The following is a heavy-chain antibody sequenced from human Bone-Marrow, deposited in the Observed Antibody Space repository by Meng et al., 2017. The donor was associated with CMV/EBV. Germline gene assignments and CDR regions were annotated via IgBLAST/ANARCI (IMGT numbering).Heavy chain of an antibody. Sequence: ASVKVSCKASGYTFTGYYMHWVRQAPGQGLEWMGWINPNSGGTNYAQKFQGRVTMTRDTSISTAYMELSRLRSDDTAVYYCARVRHCSSTSCYLLISTWLPYWGHGNLVNVSS. J-gene: IGHJ1*01. D-gene: IGHD2-2*01. V-gene: IGHV1-2*02. CDR2: INPNSGGT. CDR1: GYTFTGYY. CDR3: ARVRHCSSTSCYLLISTWLPY.